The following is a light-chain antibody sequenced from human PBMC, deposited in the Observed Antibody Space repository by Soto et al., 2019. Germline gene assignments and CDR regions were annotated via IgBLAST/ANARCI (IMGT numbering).Light chain of an antibody. CDR2: DAS. CDR1: QDISNY. Sequence: DIQMTQSPSSLSASVGDRVTITCQASQDISNYFNWYQQKPGKAPKLLIYDASNLETGVPSRFSGSGSATDFTLTISSLQPEDIATYYCQQYDNPPLTFGGGTQVDI. V-gene: IGKV1-33*01. CDR3: QQYDNPPLT. J-gene: IGKJ4*01.